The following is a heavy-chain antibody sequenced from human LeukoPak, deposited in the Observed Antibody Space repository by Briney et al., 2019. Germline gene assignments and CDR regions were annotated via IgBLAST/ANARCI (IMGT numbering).Heavy chain of an antibody. CDR2: ISSSSSYI. J-gene: IGHJ6*02. CDR3: AKDRRDTYYYGSGINGMDV. D-gene: IGHD3-10*01. Sequence: KTVGAPRLSCAASGFTFSSYSMNWVRQAPGKGLEWVSSISSSSSYIYYADSVKGRFTISRDNAENSLYLQMQSLRAEDTAVYYCAKDRRDTYYYGSGINGMDVWGQGTPVTVSS. CDR1: GFTFSSYS. V-gene: IGHV3-21*04.